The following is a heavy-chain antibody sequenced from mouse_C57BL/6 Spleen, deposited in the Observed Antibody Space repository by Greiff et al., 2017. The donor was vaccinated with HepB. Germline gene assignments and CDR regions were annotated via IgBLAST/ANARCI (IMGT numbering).Heavy chain of an antibody. Sequence: DVMLVESGGGLVKPGGSLKLSCAASGFTFSDYGMHWVRQAPEKGLEWVAYISSGSSTIYYADTVKGRFTISRDNAKNTLFLQMTSLRSEDTAMYYCARGRYYGPWYFDVWGTGTTVTVSS. V-gene: IGHV5-17*01. CDR3: ARGRYYGPWYFDV. D-gene: IGHD1-2*01. CDR2: ISSGSSTI. CDR1: GFTFSDYG. J-gene: IGHJ1*03.